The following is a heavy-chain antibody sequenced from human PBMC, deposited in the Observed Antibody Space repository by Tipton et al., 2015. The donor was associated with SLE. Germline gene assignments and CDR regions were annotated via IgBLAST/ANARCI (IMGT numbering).Heavy chain of an antibody. V-gene: IGHV4-61*02. CDR2: IYTRGST. Sequence: TLSLTCTVSGGSISSGSYYWSWIRQPAGKGLEWIGRIYTRGSTNYNPSLKSRVTISVDTSKNQFSLKLSSVTAADTAVYYCAREGYSSSSVYYYMDVWGKGTTVTVSS. CDR1: GGSISSGSYY. CDR3: AREGYSSSSVYYYMDV. J-gene: IGHJ6*03. D-gene: IGHD6-6*01.